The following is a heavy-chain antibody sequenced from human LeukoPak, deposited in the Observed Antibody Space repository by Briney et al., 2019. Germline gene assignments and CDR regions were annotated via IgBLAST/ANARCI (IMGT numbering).Heavy chain of an antibody. CDR1: GYTFTGYY. Sequence: ASVKVSCKASGYTFTGYYMHWVRQAPGQGLEWMGWINPNSGGTNYAQKFQGRVTMTRDTSISTAYMELSRLRSDDTAAYYCAIEIAAAGTFDYWGQGTLVTVSS. D-gene: IGHD6-13*01. CDR2: INPNSGGT. V-gene: IGHV1-2*02. CDR3: AIEIAAAGTFDY. J-gene: IGHJ4*02.